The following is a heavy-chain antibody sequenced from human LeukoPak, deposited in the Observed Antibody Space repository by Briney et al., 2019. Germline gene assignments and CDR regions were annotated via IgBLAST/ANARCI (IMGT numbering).Heavy chain of an antibody. CDR2: INPSGST. V-gene: IGHV4-34*01. CDR1: GGSFSGYY. J-gene: IGHJ5*02. Sequence: SETLSLTCAVYGGSFSGYYWSWIRQPPGKGLEWIGEINPSGSTNYNPSLKSRVTISVDTSKNQFSLKLSSVTAADTAVYYCARSKQYYDFWSGPNWFDPWGQGTLVTVSS. D-gene: IGHD3-3*01. CDR3: ARSKQYYDFWSGPNWFDP.